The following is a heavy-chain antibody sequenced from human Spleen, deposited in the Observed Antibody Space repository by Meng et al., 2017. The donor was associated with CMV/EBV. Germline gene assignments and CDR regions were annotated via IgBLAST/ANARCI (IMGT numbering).Heavy chain of an antibody. CDR1: GYTFTSYG. Sequence: VKGVRAGAEVKKPGASVKVSCKASGYTFTSYGISWVRQAPGQGLEWMGWISAYNGNTNYAQKLQGRVTMTTDTSTSTAYMELRSLRSDDTAVYYCARDLRARSWPSRFDYWGQGTLVTVSS. CDR2: ISAYNGNT. CDR3: ARDLRARSWPSRFDY. D-gene: IGHD6-13*01. J-gene: IGHJ4*02. V-gene: IGHV1-18*01.